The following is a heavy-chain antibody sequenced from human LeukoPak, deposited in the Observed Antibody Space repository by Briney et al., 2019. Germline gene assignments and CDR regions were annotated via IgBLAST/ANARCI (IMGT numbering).Heavy chain of an antibody. D-gene: IGHD2-21*01. V-gene: IGHV3-23*01. J-gene: IGHJ4*02. CDR3: AKAPVTTCSGAYCYPFDY. CDR2: ISVSGNT. Sequence: GRSLRLSCAASGFTLSSYAMSWVRQAPGKGLEWVSAISVSGNTYHADSVKGRFTISRDSSKNTLYLQMNRLRAEDAAVYYCAKAPVTTCSGAYCYPFDYWGQGTLVTVSS. CDR1: GFTLSSYA.